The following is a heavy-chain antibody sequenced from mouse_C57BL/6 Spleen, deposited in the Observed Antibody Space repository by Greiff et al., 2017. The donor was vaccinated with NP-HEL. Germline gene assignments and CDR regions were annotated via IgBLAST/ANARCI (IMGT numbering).Heavy chain of an antibody. D-gene: IGHD2-4*01. V-gene: IGHV5-17*01. Sequence: EVKLVESGGGLVKPGGSLKLSCAASGFTFSDYGMHWVRQAPEKGLEWVAYISSGSSTIYYADTVKGRFTISRDNAKNTLFLQMTSLRSEDTAMYYCARLSYYDYDGGYYFDYWGQGTTLTVSS. CDR2: ISSGSSTI. CDR3: ARLSYYDYDGGYYFDY. CDR1: GFTFSDYG. J-gene: IGHJ2*01.